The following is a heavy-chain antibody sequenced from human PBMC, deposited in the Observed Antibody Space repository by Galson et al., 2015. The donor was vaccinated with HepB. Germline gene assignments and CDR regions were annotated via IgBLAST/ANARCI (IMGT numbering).Heavy chain of an antibody. J-gene: IGHJ3*02. CDR3: AKDGNDYGDYLGAFDI. CDR2: IRYDGSIK. V-gene: IGHV3-30*02. CDR1: GFNFSSYG. Sequence: SLRLSCAASGFNFSSYGIHWVRQAPGKGLEWVTFIRYDGSIKFYADSVKGRFTISRDNSKYKLYLQMNRMRPEDTAIYYCAKDGNDYGDYLGAFDIWGQGTLVIVSS. D-gene: IGHD4-17*01.